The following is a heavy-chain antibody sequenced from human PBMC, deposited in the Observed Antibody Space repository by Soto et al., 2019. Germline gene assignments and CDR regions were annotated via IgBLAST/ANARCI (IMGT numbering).Heavy chain of an antibody. CDR3: AREAAAVISLDY. CDR1: GYTFTAYS. V-gene: IGHV1-2*02. J-gene: IGHJ4*02. CDR2: FNPNSGDT. D-gene: IGHD6-13*01. Sequence: QVQLVHSEAEVKKPGASVKVSCKASGYTFTAYSMHWVRQAPGQGLEWVGWFNPNSGDTIYAQKFQGRVTLTMDTSIGTAYMELYSLTSDDAGVYYCAREAAAVISLDYWGQGTLVTVAS.